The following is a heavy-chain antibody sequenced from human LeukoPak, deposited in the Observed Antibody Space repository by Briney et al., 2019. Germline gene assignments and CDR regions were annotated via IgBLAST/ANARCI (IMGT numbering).Heavy chain of an antibody. CDR3: ARLGFCRGDNCLDDY. J-gene: IGHJ4*02. D-gene: IGHD2-15*01. Sequence: SETLSLTCTVSGGSITTSYWSWIRQPPGKGLEWIGYINYIGSTNYNPSLKNRVTISVDTSTNQFSLRLSSVTAADTAVYYCARLGFCRGDNCLDDYWGQGTLVTVSS. CDR2: INYIGST. V-gene: IGHV4-59*08. CDR1: GGSITTSY.